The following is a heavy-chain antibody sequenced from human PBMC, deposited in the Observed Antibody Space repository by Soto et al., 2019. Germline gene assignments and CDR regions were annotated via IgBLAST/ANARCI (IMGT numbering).Heavy chain of an antibody. CDR3: ARDLNWAFDY. D-gene: IGHD7-27*01. V-gene: IGHV3-48*02. Sequence: EVQLVESGGGLVRPGGSLRLSCAASGFTFSSYTMNWVRQAPGKGLEWLSFISSSSTSISYSDSVKGRFTISRDNAKNSLYLQMNSLRDGDTAVYYCARDLNWAFDYWGQGTLVTVSS. J-gene: IGHJ4*02. CDR1: GFTFSSYT. CDR2: ISSSSTSI.